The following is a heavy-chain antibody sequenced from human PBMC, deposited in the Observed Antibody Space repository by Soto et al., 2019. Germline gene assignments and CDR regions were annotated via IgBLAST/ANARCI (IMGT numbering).Heavy chain of an antibody. D-gene: IGHD3-22*01. CDR1: GGSISSGGYY. CDR2: IYYSGST. V-gene: IGHV4-31*03. Sequence: PSETLSLTCTVSGGSISSGGYYWSWIRQHPGKGLEWIRYIYYSGSTYYNPSLKSRVTISVDTSKNQFSLKLSSVTAADTAVYYCARTSPPHYYDSSGYYPFDYWGQGTLVTVSS. J-gene: IGHJ4*02. CDR3: ARTSPPHYYDSSGYYPFDY.